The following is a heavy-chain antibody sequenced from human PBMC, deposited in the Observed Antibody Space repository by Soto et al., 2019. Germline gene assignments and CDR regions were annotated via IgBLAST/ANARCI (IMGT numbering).Heavy chain of an antibody. V-gene: IGHV5-51*01. J-gene: IGHJ4*02. D-gene: IGHD3-22*01. Sequence: PGESLKVSCKGSGYSFTKYWISWVRQMPGKGLEWMGIIYPGDSDTRYSPSFQGQVTISADKSISTAYLQWSSLKASDTAIYYCARRGDSSGYMDYWGQGILVTVSS. CDR3: ARRGDSSGYMDY. CDR2: IYPGDSDT. CDR1: GYSFTKYW.